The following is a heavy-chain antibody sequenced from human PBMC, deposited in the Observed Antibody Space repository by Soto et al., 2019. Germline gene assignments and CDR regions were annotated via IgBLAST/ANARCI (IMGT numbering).Heavy chain of an antibody. J-gene: IGHJ4*02. V-gene: IGHV1-18*01. CDR2: ISAYNTNT. Sequence: ASVKVSCKASGYTFTSYGISWVRQAPGQGLEWMGWISAYNTNTNYAQKLQGRVTMTTDTSTSTSYMELRSLRSDDAAVYFCARDRLGATGDYWGQGTLVTVSS. CDR1: GYTFTSYG. D-gene: IGHD1-26*01. CDR3: ARDRLGATGDY.